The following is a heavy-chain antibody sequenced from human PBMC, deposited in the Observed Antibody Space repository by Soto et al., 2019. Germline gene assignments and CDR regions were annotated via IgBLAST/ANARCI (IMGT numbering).Heavy chain of an antibody. CDR3: ARAPGAQYYYDSSGYFDY. CDR1: GGSISSGGYY. D-gene: IGHD3-22*01. J-gene: IGHJ4*02. CDR2: IYYSGST. Sequence: PSETLSLTCTVSGGSISSGGYYWSWIRQHPGKGLEWIGYIYYSGSTYYNPSLKSRVTISVGTSKNQFSLKLSSVTAADTAVYYCARAPGAQYYYDSSGYFDYWGQGTLVTVSS. V-gene: IGHV4-31*03.